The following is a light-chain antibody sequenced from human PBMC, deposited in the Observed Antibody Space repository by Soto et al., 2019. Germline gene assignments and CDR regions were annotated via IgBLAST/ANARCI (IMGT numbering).Light chain of an antibody. Sequence: QSVLTQPASVSGSPGQSITLSCTGTSSDVGSYNLVSWYQQHPGKAPKLMIYEGSKRPSGVSNRFSGSKSGNTASLTISGLQAEDEADYYCCSYAGSRVFGTGTKVTVL. CDR1: SSDVGSYNL. V-gene: IGLV2-23*01. CDR3: CSYAGSRV. CDR2: EGS. J-gene: IGLJ1*01.